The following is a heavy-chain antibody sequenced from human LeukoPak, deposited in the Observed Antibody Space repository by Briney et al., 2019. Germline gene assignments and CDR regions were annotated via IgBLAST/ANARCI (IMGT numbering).Heavy chain of an antibody. CDR3: AKDMNDILTGPFDY. J-gene: IGHJ4*02. CDR1: GFTFSSYA. V-gene: IGHV3-30-3*01. Sequence: GGSLRLSCAASGFTFSSYAMHWVRQAPGKGLEWVAVISYDGSNKYYADSVKGRFTISRDNAKNSLYLQMNSLRAEDTALYYCAKDMNDILTGPFDYWGQGTLVTVSS. D-gene: IGHD3-9*01. CDR2: ISYDGSNK.